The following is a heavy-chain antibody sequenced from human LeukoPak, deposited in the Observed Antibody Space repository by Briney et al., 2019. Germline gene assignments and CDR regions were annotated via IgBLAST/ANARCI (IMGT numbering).Heavy chain of an antibody. CDR3: AVGLEPQPVWFDY. V-gene: IGHV4-34*01. D-gene: IGHD6-13*01. Sequence: SETLSLTCAVYGGSFSGYYWSWIRQPPGKGLEWIGEINHSGSTNYNPSLKSRVTISIDTSRNQFSLKLRSLIAADTAVDYCAVGLEPQPVWFDYWGQGTLVTVSS. CDR2: INHSGST. J-gene: IGHJ4*02. CDR1: GGSFSGYY.